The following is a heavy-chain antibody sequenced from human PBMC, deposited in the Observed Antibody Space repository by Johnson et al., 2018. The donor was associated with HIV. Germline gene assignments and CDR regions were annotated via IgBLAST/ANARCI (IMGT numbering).Heavy chain of an antibody. Sequence: VQLVESGGGLVQPGRSLRLSCAASGFTFDDYAMHWVRQAPGRGLDWVSGISWNSGSIGYADSVKGRFTISRYNSKNTLYLQMNSLRAEDTAVYYCARDYGRGSRSGNWQQLATDAFDIWGQGTMVTVSS. CDR2: ISWNSGSI. V-gene: IGHV3-9*01. D-gene: IGHD6-13*01. CDR1: GFTFDDYA. J-gene: IGHJ3*02. CDR3: ARDYGRGSRSGNWQQLATDAFDI.